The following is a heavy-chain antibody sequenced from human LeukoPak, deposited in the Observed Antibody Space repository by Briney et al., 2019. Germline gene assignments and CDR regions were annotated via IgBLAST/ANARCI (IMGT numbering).Heavy chain of an antibody. CDR2: INPSGGST. V-gene: IGHV1-46*01. CDR3: ARDGTMITFGGVIVIRGYFQH. J-gene: IGHJ1*01. D-gene: IGHD3-16*02. CDR1: GYTFTSYY. Sequence: ASVKVSCKASGYTFTSYYMHWVRQAPGQGLEWMGIINPSGGSTSYAQKFQGRVTMTRDTSTSTDYMELSSLRSEDTAVYYCARDGTMITFGGVIVIRGYFQHWGQGTLVTVSS.